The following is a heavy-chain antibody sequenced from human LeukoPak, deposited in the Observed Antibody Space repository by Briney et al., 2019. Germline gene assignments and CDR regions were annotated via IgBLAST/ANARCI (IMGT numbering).Heavy chain of an antibody. CDR1: GYTFSSYG. V-gene: IGHV1-18*01. CDR2: ISANNGNT. J-gene: IGHJ4*02. D-gene: IGHD6-19*01. Sequence: ASVKVSCKASGYTFSSYGISWVRQAPGQGLEWMGWISANNGNTNYAQKLQGRVTMTTDTSTSTAYMELRSLRSDDTAVCYCARDPVKGAGSGYYFDYWGQGTLVTVSS. CDR3: ARDPVKGAGSGYYFDY.